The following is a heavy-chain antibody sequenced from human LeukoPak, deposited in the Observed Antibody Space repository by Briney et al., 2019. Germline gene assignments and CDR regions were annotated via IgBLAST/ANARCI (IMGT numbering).Heavy chain of an antibody. Sequence: GGSLRLSCAASGFTFSSYAMSWVRQAPGKGLEWVSTISGSGGSTYYADSVKGRFTISRDNSKNTLYLQMNSLRAEDTAVYYCAKDRKWLEYFDYWGQGTLVTVSS. J-gene: IGHJ4*02. CDR1: GFTFSSYA. CDR3: AKDRKWLEYFDY. V-gene: IGHV3-23*01. CDR2: ISGSGGST. D-gene: IGHD6-19*01.